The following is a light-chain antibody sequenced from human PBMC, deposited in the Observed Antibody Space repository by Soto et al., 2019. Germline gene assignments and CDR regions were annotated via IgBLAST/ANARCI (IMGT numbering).Light chain of an antibody. J-gene: IGKJ1*01. Sequence: AIRMTQSPSSFSASTGDRVTITCRASQGISSYLAWYQQKPGKAPKLLIYAASTLQSGVPSRFSGSVSGTDFTLTSSCLQSEDFATYYCHKYYSYPQTFGQGTKVEIK. CDR2: AAS. V-gene: IGKV1-8*01. CDR3: HKYYSYPQT. CDR1: QGISSY.